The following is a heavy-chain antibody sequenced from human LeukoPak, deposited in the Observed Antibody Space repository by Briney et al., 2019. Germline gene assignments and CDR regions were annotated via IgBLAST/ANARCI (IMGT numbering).Heavy chain of an antibody. CDR2: IYYSGST. D-gene: IGHD3-22*01. Sequence: PSETLSLTCTVSGGSISSSSYYWGWIRQPPGKGLEWIGSIYYSGSTYYNPSLKRRVTMSVDTSKNQFSLKLSSVTAADTAVYYCARDQNYYDRTLDYWGQGTLVTVSS. CDR1: GGSISSSSYY. V-gene: IGHV4-39*07. J-gene: IGHJ4*02. CDR3: ARDQNYYDRTLDY.